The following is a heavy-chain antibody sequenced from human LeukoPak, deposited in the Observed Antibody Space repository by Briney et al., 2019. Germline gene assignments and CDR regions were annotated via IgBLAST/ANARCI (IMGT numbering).Heavy chain of an antibody. V-gene: IGHV3-7*01. D-gene: IGHD2-15*01. CDR1: GFAFSDFW. Sequence: GGSLRLSRAASGFAFSDFWMSWVRQPPGKGLEWVANIRHDGNAKNYVPSVRGRFTISRDNAKNSLYLQMNSLTVEDTAVYYCATSHDSAGNDWGQGTLVTVSS. J-gene: IGHJ4*02. CDR3: ATSHDSAGND. CDR2: IRHDGNAK.